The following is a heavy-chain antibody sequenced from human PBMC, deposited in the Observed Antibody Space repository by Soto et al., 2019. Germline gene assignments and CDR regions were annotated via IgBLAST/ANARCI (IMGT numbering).Heavy chain of an antibody. Sequence: PSETLSLTCTVSGGSISSGGYYWSWIRQHPGKGLEWIGYIYYSGSTYYNPSLKSRVTISVDTSKNQFSLKLSSVTAADTAVYYCARLLGYYDILPHPGGYYFDYWGQGTLVTVSS. CDR3: ARLLGYYDILPHPGGYYFDY. D-gene: IGHD3-9*01. V-gene: IGHV4-31*03. CDR2: IYYSGST. J-gene: IGHJ4*02. CDR1: GGSISSGGYY.